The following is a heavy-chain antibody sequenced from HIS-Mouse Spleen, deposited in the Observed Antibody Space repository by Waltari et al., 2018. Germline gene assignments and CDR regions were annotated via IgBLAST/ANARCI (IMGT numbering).Heavy chain of an antibody. Sequence: QVQLQESGPGLVKPSETLSLTCTVSGGSISSYYWSWIRPPAGKGLEWIGRIYTSGSTNYNPSLKSRVTMSVDTSKNQFSLKLSSVTAADTAVYYCARDSNVVAAAKPFDYWGQGTLVTVSS. D-gene: IGHD6-13*01. CDR1: GGSISSYY. V-gene: IGHV4-4*07. J-gene: IGHJ4*02. CDR2: IYTSGST. CDR3: ARDSNVVAAAKPFDY.